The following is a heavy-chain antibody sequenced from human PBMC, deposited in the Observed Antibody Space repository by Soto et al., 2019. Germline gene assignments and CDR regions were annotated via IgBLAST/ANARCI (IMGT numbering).Heavy chain of an antibody. Sequence: PSQTLSLTCAISGDSVSSNSAAWNWIRQCPSRGLEWLGRTYYRSKWYNDYAVSVKSRITINPDTSKNQFSLQLNSVTPEDTAVYYCASTDVLRAFDIWGQGTMVTVSS. CDR3: ASTDVLRAFDI. V-gene: IGHV6-1*01. D-gene: IGHD3-9*01. CDR1: GDSVSSNSAA. CDR2: TYYRSKWYN. J-gene: IGHJ3*02.